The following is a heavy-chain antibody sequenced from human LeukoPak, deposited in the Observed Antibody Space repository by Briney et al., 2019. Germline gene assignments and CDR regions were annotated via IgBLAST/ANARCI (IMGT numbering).Heavy chain of an antibody. Sequence: GGSLRLSCAVSGFTFSTHTMNWVRQAPGKGLEWVSTISGSTNSYIYYADSVKGRFTISRDNAKNSLYLQMNSLRAEDTAVYYCARDNFEMGSFDYWGQGTLVTVSS. CDR1: GFTFSTHT. CDR2: ISGSTNSYI. CDR3: ARDNFEMGSFDY. V-gene: IGHV3-21*01. J-gene: IGHJ4*02. D-gene: IGHD5-24*01.